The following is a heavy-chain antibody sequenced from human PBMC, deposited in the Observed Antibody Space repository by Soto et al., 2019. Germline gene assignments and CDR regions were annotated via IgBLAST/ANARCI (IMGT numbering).Heavy chain of an antibody. CDR2: INHSGST. CDR3: ARDKITGLFDY. J-gene: IGHJ4*02. V-gene: IGHV4-34*01. Sequence: TSETLSLTCAVYGGSFSGYYWTWLRQPPGTGLEWIGEINHSGSTNYNPSLKSRVTISVDTSKNQFSLKLTSVTAADTAVYYCARDKITGLFDYWGQGTLVTVS. D-gene: IGHD1-1*01. CDR1: GGSFSGYY.